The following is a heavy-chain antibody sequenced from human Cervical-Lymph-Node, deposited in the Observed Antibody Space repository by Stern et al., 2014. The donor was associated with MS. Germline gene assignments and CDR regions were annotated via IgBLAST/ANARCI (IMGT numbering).Heavy chain of an antibody. Sequence: QVQLQQSGPGLVKPSGTLSLTCAVSGASISSDHWWSWVRQPPGKGLEGIAEVHRSGSTNYNPSLKSRVTIAADKSRNQFFLTVTSVTAADTAVYYCARGMIRWGQGTLVTVS. CDR1: GASISSDHW. D-gene: IGHD3-16*01. J-gene: IGHJ4*02. V-gene: IGHV4-4*02. CDR3: ARGMIR. CDR2: VHRSGST.